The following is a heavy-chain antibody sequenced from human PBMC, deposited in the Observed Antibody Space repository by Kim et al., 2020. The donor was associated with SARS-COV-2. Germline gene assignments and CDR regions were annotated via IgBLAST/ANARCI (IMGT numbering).Heavy chain of an antibody. CDR2: ISGSGGST. CDR3: AKDPENSSGWYRAYYFDY. J-gene: IGHJ4*02. V-gene: IGHV3-23*01. Sequence: GGSLRLSCAASGFTFSSYAMSWVRQAPGKGLEWVSAISGSGGSTYYADSVKGRFTISRDNSKNTLYLQMNSLRAEDTAVYYCAKDPENSSGWYRAYYFDYWGQGTLVTVSS. D-gene: IGHD6-19*01. CDR1: GFTFSSYA.